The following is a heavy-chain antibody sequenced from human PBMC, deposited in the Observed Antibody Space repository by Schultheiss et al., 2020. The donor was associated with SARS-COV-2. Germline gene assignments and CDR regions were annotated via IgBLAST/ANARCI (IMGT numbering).Heavy chain of an antibody. CDR3: ARRVLQQPDL. J-gene: IGHJ2*01. V-gene: IGHV5-51*01. Sequence: GESLKISCKGSGYSFTSYWIGWVRQMPGKGLEWMGIIYPDDSNTRYSPSFRGQVTISVDKSISTAYLQWSSLKASDTAMYYCARRVLQQPDLWGRGTLVTVSS. CDR2: IYPDDSNT. D-gene: IGHD6-13*01. CDR1: GYSFTSYW.